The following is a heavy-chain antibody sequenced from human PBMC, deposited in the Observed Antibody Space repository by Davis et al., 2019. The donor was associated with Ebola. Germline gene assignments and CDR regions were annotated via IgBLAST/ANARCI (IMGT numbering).Heavy chain of an antibody. CDR2: ISTLSSYK. CDR3: ARGCSSTSCYNYGYYYGMDV. Sequence: GESLKISCAASGFTFGSNSMNWVRQAPGKGLEWVSSISTLSSYKYYADSVKGRFTISRDNAKNSLYLQMNSLRAEDTAVYYCARGCSSTSCYNYGYYYGMDVWGQGTTVTVSS. J-gene: IGHJ6*02. D-gene: IGHD2-2*02. V-gene: IGHV3-21*01. CDR1: GFTFGSNS.